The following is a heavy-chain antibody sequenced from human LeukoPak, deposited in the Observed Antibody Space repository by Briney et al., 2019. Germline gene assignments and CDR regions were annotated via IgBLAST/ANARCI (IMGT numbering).Heavy chain of an antibody. D-gene: IGHD4-17*01. V-gene: IGHV4-39*07. Sequence: SETLSLTCTVSGGSISSSSYYWGWIRQPPGKGLEWIGSIYYSGSTYYNPSLKSRVTISVDTSKNQFSLKLSSVTAADTAVYCCASGDYRKYWGQGTLVTVSS. CDR3: ASGDYRKY. J-gene: IGHJ4*02. CDR1: GGSISSSSYY. CDR2: IYYSGST.